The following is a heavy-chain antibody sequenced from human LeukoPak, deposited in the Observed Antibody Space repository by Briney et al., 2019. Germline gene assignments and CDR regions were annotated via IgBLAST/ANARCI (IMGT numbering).Heavy chain of an antibody. D-gene: IGHD2-15*01. CDR2: ISSSGSTI. CDR1: GFTFSSYE. Sequence: GGSLRLSCAASGFTFSSYEMNWVRQAPGKGLEWVSSISSSGSTIYYADSVKGRFTISRDNAKNSLYLQMNSLRAEDTAVYYCARLPQPYCSGGSCYVDYWGQGTLVTVSS. CDR3: ARLPQPYCSGGSCYVDY. J-gene: IGHJ4*02. V-gene: IGHV3-48*03.